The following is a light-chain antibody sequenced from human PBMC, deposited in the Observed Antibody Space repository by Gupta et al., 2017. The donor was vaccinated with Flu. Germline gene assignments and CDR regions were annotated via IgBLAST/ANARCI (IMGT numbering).Light chain of an antibody. V-gene: IGLV2-11*01. Sequence: SALTQPRSVSGSPGQSVTISCTGTSRDLGDYDYVSWFQPHPAKAHILLIYDVTKRSAGVPARFSGSKAGNTASLTISGHQADEEADYHGCSVAGSDTLVFGGGTKLTVL. CDR1: SRDLGDYDY. J-gene: IGLJ2*01. CDR2: DVT. CDR3: CSVAGSDTLV.